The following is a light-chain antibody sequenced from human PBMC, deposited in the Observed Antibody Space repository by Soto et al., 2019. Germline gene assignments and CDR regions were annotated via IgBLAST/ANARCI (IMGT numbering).Light chain of an antibody. Sequence: DIQMTQSPSSLSASVGDRVTITCRASQSISSYFKWYQQKPGKAPKLLIYAASSLQSGVPSRFSGSGSGTDFTLTISSLQPEDFATYYCQQSYSTTRTFGQGTKVEIK. CDR1: QSISSY. CDR2: AAS. J-gene: IGKJ1*01. V-gene: IGKV1-39*01. CDR3: QQSYSTTRT.